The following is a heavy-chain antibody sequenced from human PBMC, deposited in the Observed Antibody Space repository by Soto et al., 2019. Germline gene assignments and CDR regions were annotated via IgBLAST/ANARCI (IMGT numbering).Heavy chain of an antibody. V-gene: IGHV4-34*01. CDR2: INHSGST. D-gene: IGHD2-2*01. CDR1: GGSFSGYY. Sequence: SETLSLTCAVYGGSFSGYYWSWIRQPPGKGLEWIGEINHSGSTNYNPSLKSRVTISVDTSKNQFSLKLSSVTAADTAVYYCARGARGGTYCSSTSCSHHYFDYWGQGTLVTVSS. CDR3: ARGARGGTYCSSTSCSHHYFDY. J-gene: IGHJ4*02.